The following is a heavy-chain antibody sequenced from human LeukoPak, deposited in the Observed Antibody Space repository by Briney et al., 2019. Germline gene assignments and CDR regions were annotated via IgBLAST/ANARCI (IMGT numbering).Heavy chain of an antibody. V-gene: IGHV4-4*07. CDR2: IYTSGST. D-gene: IGHD6-13*01. CDR3: ATSAADSSFDY. CDR1: GGSLSSYY. J-gene: IGHJ4*02. Sequence: SETLSLICTVSGGSLSSYYWSWVRQPAGKGLEWIGRIYTSGSTNYNPSLKSRVTMSVDTSKNQFSLKLSSVTAADTAVYYCATSAADSSFDYWGQGTLVTVSS.